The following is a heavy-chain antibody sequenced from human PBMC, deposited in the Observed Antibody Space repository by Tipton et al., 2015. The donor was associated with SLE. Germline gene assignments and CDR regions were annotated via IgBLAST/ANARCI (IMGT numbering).Heavy chain of an antibody. Sequence: TLSLTCTVPGGSISSSSYYWGWIRQPPGKGLEWIGSIYYSGSTYYNPSLKGRVTISVDTSKKQFSLKVNSVTAADTAVYYCARGDPGGIFGVVPDAFDMWGQGTMVTVSS. CDR3: ARGDPGGIFGVVPDAFDM. CDR2: IYYSGST. CDR1: GGSISSSSYY. V-gene: IGHV4-39*01. D-gene: IGHD3-3*02. J-gene: IGHJ3*02.